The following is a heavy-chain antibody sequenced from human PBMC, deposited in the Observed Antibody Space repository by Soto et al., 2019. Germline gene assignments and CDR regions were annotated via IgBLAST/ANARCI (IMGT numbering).Heavy chain of an antibody. V-gene: IGHV3-48*02. CDR3: GRGRTYALDR. CDR2: IRSGSTI. J-gene: IGHJ3*02. Sequence: EVQLVESGGGLVQPGGSLRLSCAASGFIFSDYSMNWVRQAPGKGLEWISYIRSGSTIFYADSVKGRFTISRDNAENSLYLQMKGPRDEDRAVCYCGRGRTYALDRWGQGTLGTASS. CDR1: GFIFSDYS.